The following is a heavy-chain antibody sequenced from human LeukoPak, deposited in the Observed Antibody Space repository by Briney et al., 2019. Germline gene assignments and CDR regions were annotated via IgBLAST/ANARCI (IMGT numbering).Heavy chain of an antibody. J-gene: IGHJ3*01. CDR2: INTNTGNP. Sequence: GASVKVSCKASGYTFTSYAMNWVRQAPGQGLEWMGWINTNTGNPTYAQGFTGRFVFSLDTSVSTAYLQISSLKAEDTAVYYCARDHVKLGSTFHPFDALDVWGQGTLVTVSS. CDR3: ARDHVKLGSTFHPFDALDV. CDR1: GYTFTSYA. V-gene: IGHV7-4-1*02. D-gene: IGHD2/OR15-2a*01.